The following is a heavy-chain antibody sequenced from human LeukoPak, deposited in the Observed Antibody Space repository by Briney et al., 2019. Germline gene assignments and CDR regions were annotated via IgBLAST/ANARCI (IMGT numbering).Heavy chain of an antibody. Sequence: SVKVSCKASGGTFSSYAINWVRQAPGQGLEWMGGIIPIFGTANYAQKFQGRVTITADESTSTAYMELSSLRSEDTAVYYCAREEDCSGGSCYWSYNWFDPWGQGTLVTVSS. CDR1: GGTFSSYA. J-gene: IGHJ5*02. CDR3: AREEDCSGGSCYWSYNWFDP. D-gene: IGHD2-15*01. CDR2: IIPIFGTA. V-gene: IGHV1-69*13.